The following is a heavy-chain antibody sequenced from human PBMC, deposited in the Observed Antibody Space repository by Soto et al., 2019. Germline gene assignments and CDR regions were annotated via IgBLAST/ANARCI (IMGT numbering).Heavy chain of an antibody. D-gene: IGHD2-2*01. Sequence: GSLRLSCAASGFTFSSYAMSWVRQAPGKGLEWVSAISGSGGSTYYADSVKGRFTISRDNSKNTLYLQMNSLRAEDTAVYYCAKFYCSSTSCYEYYYYYYMDVWGKGTTVTVSS. CDR2: ISGSGGST. CDR3: AKFYCSSTSCYEYYYYYYMDV. J-gene: IGHJ6*03. V-gene: IGHV3-23*01. CDR1: GFTFSSYA.